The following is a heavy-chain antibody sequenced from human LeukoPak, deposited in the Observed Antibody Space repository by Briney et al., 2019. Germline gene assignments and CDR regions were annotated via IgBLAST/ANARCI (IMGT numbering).Heavy chain of an antibody. D-gene: IGHD3-3*01. Sequence: GESLKISCKGSGYSFTSYWIAWVRQTPGKGLEWMGIIYPGDSDTRYSPSFQGQVTISADKSISTAYLQWSSLKASDTARYYCARGSRGYDFWSGYPNWFDPWGQGTLVTVSS. CDR2: IYPGDSDT. J-gene: IGHJ5*02. CDR3: ARGSRGYDFWSGYPNWFDP. CDR1: GYSFTSYW. V-gene: IGHV5-51*01.